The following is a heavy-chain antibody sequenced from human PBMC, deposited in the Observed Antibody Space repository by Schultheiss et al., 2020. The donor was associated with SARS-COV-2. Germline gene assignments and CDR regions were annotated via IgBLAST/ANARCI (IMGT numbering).Heavy chain of an antibody. CDR2: IYSGGST. CDR1: GFTFSNYA. CDR3: ARDWHYYDSSGYYY. V-gene: IGHV3-NL1*01. Sequence: GGSLRLSCAASGFTFSNYAMHWVRQAPGKGLEWVSVIYSGGSTYYADSVKGRFTISRDNSKNTLYLQMNSLRAEDTAVYYCARDWHYYDSSGYYYWGQGTLVTVSS. D-gene: IGHD3-22*01. J-gene: IGHJ4*02.